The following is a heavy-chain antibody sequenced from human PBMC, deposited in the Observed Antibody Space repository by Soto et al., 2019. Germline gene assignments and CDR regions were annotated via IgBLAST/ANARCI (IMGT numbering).Heavy chain of an antibody. V-gene: IGHV4-59*01. CDR3: ARGVITTVPDY. J-gene: IGHJ4*02. CDR2: IYYDGST. Sequence: SETLSLTCTVSGGSISTYHWSWIRQPPGKGLEWIGYIYYDGSTSYNPSLRSRVTISVDTSKNQFSLILSSVTSADTAVYYCARGVITTVPDYWGQGTLVTVSS. CDR1: GGSISTYH. D-gene: IGHD4-17*01.